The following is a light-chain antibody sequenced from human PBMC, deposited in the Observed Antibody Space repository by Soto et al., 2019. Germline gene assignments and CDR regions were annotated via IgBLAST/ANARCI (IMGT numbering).Light chain of an antibody. V-gene: IGLV1-44*01. J-gene: IGLJ2*01. CDR3: AAWDDSRDSVV. CDR2: INN. CDR1: SSNIGSNT. Sequence: QSVLTQPPSASGTPGQRVTISCSGSSSNIGSNTVNWYQQLPGTAPKLLIYINNQRPSRVLDRFSGSKSGTSASLAISGLQSEDEADYYCAAWDDSRDSVVFGGGTKLTVL.